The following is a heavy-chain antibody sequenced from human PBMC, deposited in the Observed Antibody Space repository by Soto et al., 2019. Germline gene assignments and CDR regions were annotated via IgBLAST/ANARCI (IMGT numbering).Heavy chain of an antibody. CDR3: VRYSSNAVAARAPFDP. Sequence: GECLRTSCQGSGYGFTTKWISWVLQMPGKGLEWVGRVDPSDSYTDYSPSFRGHVVISVDRSVSTAYLEWSSLKASDSAIYYRVRYSSNAVAARAPFDPWGQGTMVTVSS. CDR1: GYGFTTKW. D-gene: IGHD6-6*01. V-gene: IGHV5-10-1*01. CDR2: VDPSDSYT. J-gene: IGHJ5*02.